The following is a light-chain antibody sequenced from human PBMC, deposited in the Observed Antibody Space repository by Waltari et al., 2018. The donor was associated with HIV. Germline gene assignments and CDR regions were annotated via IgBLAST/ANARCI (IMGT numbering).Light chain of an antibody. J-gene: IGLJ3*02. CDR3: AAWDDSLNGRV. V-gene: IGLV1-44*01. CDR2: NNN. Sequence: QSVLTQPPSASGTPGQRVTISCSGSSSNIGSNTVNWYQQLPGTAPKLLIYNNNQRPSWVPDRCSGSKSGTSASLAISGLQSEDEADYYCAAWDDSLNGRVFGGGTKLTVL. CDR1: SSNIGSNT.